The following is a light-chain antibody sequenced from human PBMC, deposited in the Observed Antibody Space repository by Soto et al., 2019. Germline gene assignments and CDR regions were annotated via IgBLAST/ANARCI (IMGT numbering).Light chain of an antibody. CDR3: RQYDKWPIT. Sequence: EIVMTQSPATLSVSPGERATLSCWASQSVYTTLAWYQQKPGQAPRLLIYGASTRATGIPARFSGTVSATELTLTISTLQTEDSAVYCRRQYDKWPITFGGGPKVEF. J-gene: IGKJ4*01. CDR1: QSVYTT. V-gene: IGKV3-15*01. CDR2: GAS.